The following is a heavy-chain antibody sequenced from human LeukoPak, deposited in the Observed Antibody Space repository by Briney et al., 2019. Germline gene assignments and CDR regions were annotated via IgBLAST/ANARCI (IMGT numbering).Heavy chain of an antibody. CDR3: AREQYGDHFDK. V-gene: IGHV3-7*01. D-gene: IGHD4-17*01. CDR2: IKQDGSQK. J-gene: IGHJ4*02. Sequence: PGGSLRLSCAASGFTFSSYWMSWVRQAPGKGLEWVANIKQDGSQKYYVGSVKGRFTISRDNAKNSLYLQMNSLRVDDTAVYYCAREQYGDHFDKWGQGTLVTVSS. CDR1: GFTFSSYW.